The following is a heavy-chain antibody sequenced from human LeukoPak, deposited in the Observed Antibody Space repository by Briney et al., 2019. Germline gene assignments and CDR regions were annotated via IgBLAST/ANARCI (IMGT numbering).Heavy chain of an antibody. J-gene: IGHJ4*02. CDR2: IHPTDGST. CDR3: ARANGGGLDY. V-gene: IGHV1-46*01. CDR1: GYTFSTYY. Sequence: ASVKVSCKTSGYTFSTYYMHWVRQAPGQGLEWLGIIHPTDGSTSYTQKIQGRVPMTRDTATGTVYLELSRLRSEDTAVYWCARANGGGLDYWGQGTLITVSS. D-gene: IGHD3-10*01.